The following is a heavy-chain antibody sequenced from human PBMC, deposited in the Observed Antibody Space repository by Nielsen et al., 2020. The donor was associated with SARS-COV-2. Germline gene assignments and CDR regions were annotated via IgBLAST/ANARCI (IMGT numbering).Heavy chain of an antibody. J-gene: IGHJ4*02. CDR3: ARDGQLDYGGPHLDY. D-gene: IGHD4-23*01. CDR2: ISYDGSNK. Sequence: GESLKISCAVSGFTFSSYAMHWVRQAPGKGLEWVAVISYDGSNKYYADSVKGRFTISRDNSKNTLYLQMNSLRAEDTAVYYCARDGQLDYGGPHLDYWGQGTLVTVSS. CDR1: GFTFSSYA. V-gene: IGHV3-30-3*01.